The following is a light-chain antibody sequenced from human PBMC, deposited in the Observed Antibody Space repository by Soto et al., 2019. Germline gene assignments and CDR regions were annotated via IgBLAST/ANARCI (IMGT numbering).Light chain of an antibody. Sequence: EIVLTQSPATLSLSPGERATLSGRASQSVNSHLAWYQQKPGQAPRLLIYDTSNRATGIPARFSGSGSGTDFTLTISSLEPEDFAVYYCQQYGGSPETFGQGTKMDIK. CDR1: QSVNSH. J-gene: IGKJ1*01. V-gene: IGKV3-11*01. CDR3: QQYGGSPET. CDR2: DTS.